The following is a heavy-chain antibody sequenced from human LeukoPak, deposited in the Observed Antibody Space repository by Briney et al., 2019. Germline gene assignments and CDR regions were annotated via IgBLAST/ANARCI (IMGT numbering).Heavy chain of an antibody. V-gene: IGHV3-74*01. Sequence: PGGSLRLSCAASGFTFSSYWMHWVRQAPGKGLVWVSRINSDGSSTSYADSVKGRFTISRDNSKNTLYLQMNSLRAEDTAVYYCAKGVRSYYYYYMDVWGKGTTVTVSS. CDR2: INSDGSST. J-gene: IGHJ6*03. CDR3: AKGVRSYYYYYMDV. CDR1: GFTFSSYW. D-gene: IGHD3-16*01.